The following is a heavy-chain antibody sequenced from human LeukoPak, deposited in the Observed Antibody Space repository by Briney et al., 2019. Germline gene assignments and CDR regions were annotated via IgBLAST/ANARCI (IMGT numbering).Heavy chain of an antibody. CDR1: GGTFSSYA. CDR3: ASISDSSGYTFDY. CDR2: IIPIFGTA. D-gene: IGHD3-22*01. Sequence: SVKVSCKASGGTFSSYAISWVRQAPGQGLEWMGGIIPIFGTASYAQKFQGRVTMTRDTSTSTVYMELSSLRSEDTAVYYCASISDSSGYTFDYWGQGTLVTVSS. J-gene: IGHJ4*02. V-gene: IGHV1-69*05.